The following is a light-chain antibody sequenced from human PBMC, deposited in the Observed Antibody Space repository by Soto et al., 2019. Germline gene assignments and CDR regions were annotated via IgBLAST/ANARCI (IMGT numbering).Light chain of an antibody. CDR1: QTISSW. CDR2: AAS. V-gene: IGKV1-5*01. Sequence: DIQMTQSPSTLSGSVGDRVTITCRASQTISSWLAWYQQKPGKAPKLLIYAASNLQSGVPSRFSGSGSGTEFTLIISGLQPDDSATYYCQQYTNTNNPWMFGQGTKVDI. CDR3: QQYTNTNNPWM. J-gene: IGKJ1*01.